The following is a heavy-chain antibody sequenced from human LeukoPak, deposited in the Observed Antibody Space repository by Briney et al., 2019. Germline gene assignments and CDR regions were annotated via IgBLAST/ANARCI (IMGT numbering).Heavy chain of an antibody. CDR3: ASSHYYGSGAYYLSY. CDR1: GFTLSSYA. V-gene: IGHV3-23*01. J-gene: IGHJ4*02. Sequence: GGSLRLSCAASGFTLSSYAMTWVRQAPGKGLEWVSDIGDSGATTYYADSVKGRFTISRDNSKNTLYLQMSSLRAEDTAAYFCASSHYYGSGAYYLSYWGQGTLVTVSS. CDR2: IGDSGATT. D-gene: IGHD3-10*01.